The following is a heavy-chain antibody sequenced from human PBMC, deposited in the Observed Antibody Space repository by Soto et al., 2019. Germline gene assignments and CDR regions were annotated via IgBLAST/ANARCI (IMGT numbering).Heavy chain of an antibody. Sequence: QVQLVESGGGLVKPGGSLRLSCAASGFTFSDYYMSWIRQAPGKRLEWVSYISSSSSYTNYADSVKGRFTISRDNAKNSLYLQMNSLRAEDTAVYYCARDGPGSDAFDIWGQGTMVTVSS. V-gene: IGHV3-11*06. CDR1: GFTFSDYY. CDR2: ISSSSSYT. D-gene: IGHD3-10*01. CDR3: ARDGPGSDAFDI. J-gene: IGHJ3*02.